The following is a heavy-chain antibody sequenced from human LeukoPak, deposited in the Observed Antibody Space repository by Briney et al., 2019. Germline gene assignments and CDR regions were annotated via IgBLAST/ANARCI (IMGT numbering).Heavy chain of an antibody. D-gene: IGHD2-8*01. CDR2: IYYSGST. J-gene: IGHJ4*02. CDR3: ARSGTKTNGFDY. CDR1: GGSISTYY. Sequence: SETLSLTCTVSGGSISTYYWSWIRQPPGKGLEWIGYIYYSGSTDYSPSLQSRVTISVDTSRNQFSLRLISVTAADTAMYYCARSGTKTNGFDYWGQGTLVTVSS. V-gene: IGHV4-59*13.